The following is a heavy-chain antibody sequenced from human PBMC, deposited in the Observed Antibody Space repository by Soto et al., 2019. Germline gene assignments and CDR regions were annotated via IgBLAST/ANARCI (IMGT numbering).Heavy chain of an antibody. V-gene: IGHV4-31*03. D-gene: IGHD3-10*02. Sequence: HVQLQESGPGLVKPSQTLSLTCTVSGCSISSGGYYWSWIRQHPGKGLEWIGYIYYSGSTYYNPSLKIRVTISVDTSKNQFSLKLSSVTAADTAVYYCASIHRARTMSHWGQGTLVTFSS. J-gene: IGHJ4*02. CDR2: IYYSGST. CDR1: GCSISSGGYY. CDR3: ASIHRARTMSH.